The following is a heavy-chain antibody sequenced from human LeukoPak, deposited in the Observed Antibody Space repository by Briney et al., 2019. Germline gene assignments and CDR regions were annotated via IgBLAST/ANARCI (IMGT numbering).Heavy chain of an antibody. D-gene: IGHD3-3*01. V-gene: IGHV3-23*01. Sequence: GGSLRLSCVASGFTFNNYTMRWVRQAPGKGLEWVSAISGSGDSTYYADSVKGRFTISRDNSKNTLYLQMNSLRAEDTAVYYCAKKPQIFGVVTQLNWGQGTLVTVSS. CDR1: GFTFNNYT. J-gene: IGHJ4*02. CDR3: AKKPQIFGVVTQLN. CDR2: ISGSGDST.